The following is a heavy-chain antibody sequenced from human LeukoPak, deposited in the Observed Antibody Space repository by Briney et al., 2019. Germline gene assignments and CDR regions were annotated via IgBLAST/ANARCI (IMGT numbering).Heavy chain of an antibody. J-gene: IGHJ3*01. CDR3: VRGTRAFDV. CDR1: GFTFSTYT. CDR2: ISAGGDTT. Sequence: GGSLRLSCAASGFTFSTYTLTWVRQAPGKGLEWVSIISAGGDTTYYADSVKGRFTISRDNAQKSLYLQINSLRGDDTALYYCVRGTRAFDVWGQGTMVTVSS. V-gene: IGHV3-48*04.